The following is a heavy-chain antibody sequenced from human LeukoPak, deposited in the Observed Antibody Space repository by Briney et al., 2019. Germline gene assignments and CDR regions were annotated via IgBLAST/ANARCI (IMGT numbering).Heavy chain of an antibody. J-gene: IGHJ4*02. Sequence: ASVKLSCKASGYTFTRYIMHWVRQGPGQRLEWIGWINAGNGNTKYSQKFQGRVTITRDTSASTAYMDLSSLRSEDTAVYYCARGRDISSSWYFDYWGQGTLVTVSS. CDR2: INAGNGNT. V-gene: IGHV1-3*01. CDR1: GYTFTRYI. D-gene: IGHD6-13*01. CDR3: ARGRDISSSWYFDY.